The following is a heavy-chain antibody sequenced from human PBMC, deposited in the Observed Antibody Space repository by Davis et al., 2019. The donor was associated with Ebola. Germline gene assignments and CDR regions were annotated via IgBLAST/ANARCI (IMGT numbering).Heavy chain of an antibody. Sequence: MPSETLSLTCIVSGYSISSGYYWGWIRQPPGKGLEWIGSIYHSGSTYYNPSLKSRVTISVDTSKNQFSLKLSSVTAADTAVYYCVRGSDAYKTGYWGQGTLVTVSS. V-gene: IGHV4-38-2*02. CDR2: IYHSGST. J-gene: IGHJ4*02. CDR3: VRGSDAYKTGY. CDR1: GYSISSGYY. D-gene: IGHD5-24*01.